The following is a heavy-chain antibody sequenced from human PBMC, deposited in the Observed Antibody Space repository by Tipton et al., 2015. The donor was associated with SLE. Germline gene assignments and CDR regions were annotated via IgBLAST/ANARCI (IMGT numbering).Heavy chain of an antibody. CDR2: IYYSGST. CDR1: GGSISSYY. CDR3: ARDYYGSGFDAFDI. V-gene: IGHV4-59*12. D-gene: IGHD3-10*01. Sequence: LRLSCTVSGGSISSYYWSWIRQPPGKGLEWIGYIYYSGSTYYNPSLKSRVTISVDTSKNQFSLKLSSVTAADTAVYYCARDYYGSGFDAFDIWGQGTMATVSS. J-gene: IGHJ3*02.